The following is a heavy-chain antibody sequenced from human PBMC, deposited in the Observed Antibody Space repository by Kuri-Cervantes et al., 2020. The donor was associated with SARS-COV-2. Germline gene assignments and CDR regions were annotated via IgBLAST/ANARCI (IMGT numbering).Heavy chain of an antibody. Sequence: SETLSLTCTVSGGSISSGDYYWNWFRQPPGKGREWIVSIYYSGSTYYNPSLKSRVTISVDTSKNQFSLKLSSVTAADTAVYYCARGGGYQLLSDDAFDIWGQGTMVTVSS. CDR1: GGSISSGDYY. CDR2: IYYSGST. D-gene: IGHD2-2*01. J-gene: IGHJ3*02. V-gene: IGHV4-39*07. CDR3: ARGGGYQLLSDDAFDI.